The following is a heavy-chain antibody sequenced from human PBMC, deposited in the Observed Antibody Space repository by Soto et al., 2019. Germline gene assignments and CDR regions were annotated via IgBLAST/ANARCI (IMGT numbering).Heavy chain of an antibody. D-gene: IGHD2-2*01. V-gene: IGHV3-33*01. CDR1: GFTFRSYG. CDR2: IWFDGSKK. CDR3: ARDRLVPYGYGMDV. Sequence: QMQLVESGGGVVQPGRSLRLSCAASGFTFRSYGIHWVRQAPGKGLEWVALIWFDGSKKYYVDSVKGRFAVSRDNSKNTLYLQMNSLRVEDTAVYYCARDRLVPYGYGMDVWGQGTTVTDSS. J-gene: IGHJ6*02.